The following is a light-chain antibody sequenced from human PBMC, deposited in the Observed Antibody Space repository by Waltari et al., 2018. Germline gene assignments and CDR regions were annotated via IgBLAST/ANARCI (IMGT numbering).Light chain of an antibody. CDR3: CSYTTSSAWV. Sequence: QSALTQPASVSGSPGQSITISCTGTSSDVGVYNYVPWYQQNPGKAPKLMIYDVTKRPSGVSDRFSGSNSGNTASLTISGLQAEDEADYYCCSYTTSSAWVFGGGTKLTVL. CDR1: SSDVGVYNY. V-gene: IGLV2-14*01. CDR2: DVT. J-gene: IGLJ3*02.